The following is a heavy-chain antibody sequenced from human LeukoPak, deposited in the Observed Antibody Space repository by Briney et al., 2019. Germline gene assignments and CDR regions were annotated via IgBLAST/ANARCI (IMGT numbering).Heavy chain of an antibody. CDR3: ASIGPADYGDYFFDY. CDR2: ISSSGSTI. V-gene: IGHV3-11*01. D-gene: IGHD4-17*01. Sequence: LSLTCTVSGGSISSYYWSWIRQPPGKGLEWVSYISSSGSTIYYADSVKGRFTISRDNAKNSLYLQMNSLRAEDTAVYYCASIGPADYGDYFFDYWGQGTLVTVSS. CDR1: GGSISSYY. J-gene: IGHJ4*02.